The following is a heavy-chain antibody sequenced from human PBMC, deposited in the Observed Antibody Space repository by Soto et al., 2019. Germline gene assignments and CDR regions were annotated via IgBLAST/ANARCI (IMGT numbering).Heavy chain of an antibody. CDR2: ISGSGGST. CDR1: GFTFSSYA. CDR3: AKDIPGMGPTRDEDWFDP. D-gene: IGHD2-21*01. Sequence: EVQLLESGGGLVQPGGSLRLSCAASGFTFSSYAMSWVRQAPGKGLEWVSAISGSGGSTYYADSVKGRFTISRDNSKNTLYLQMTSLRAEDTAVYYCAKDIPGMGPTRDEDWFDPWGQGTLVTVSS. V-gene: IGHV3-23*01. J-gene: IGHJ5*02.